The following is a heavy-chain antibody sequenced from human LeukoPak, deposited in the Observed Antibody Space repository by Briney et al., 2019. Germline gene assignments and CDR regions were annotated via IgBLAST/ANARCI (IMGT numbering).Heavy chain of an antibody. V-gene: IGHV3-23*01. Sequence: GGSLRLSCAASGFTFSSYAMSWARQAPGKGLEWVSAISGSGGSTYYADSVKGRFTISRDNSKNTLYLQMNSLRAEDTAVYYCAKDKVYQLLGWFDPWGQGTLVTVPS. D-gene: IGHD2-2*01. CDR3: AKDKVYQLLGWFDP. CDR1: GFTFSSYA. J-gene: IGHJ5*02. CDR2: ISGSGGST.